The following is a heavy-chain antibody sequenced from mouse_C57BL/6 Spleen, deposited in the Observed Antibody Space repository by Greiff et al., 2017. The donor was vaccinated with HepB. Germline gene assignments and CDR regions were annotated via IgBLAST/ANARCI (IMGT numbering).Heavy chain of an antibody. CDR1: GFTFTDYY. V-gene: IGHV7-3*01. CDR3: ARGYGSSRGFAY. Sequence: EVKVEESGGGLVQPGGSLSLSCAASGFTFTDYYMSWVRQPPGKALEWLGFIRNKANGYTTEYSASVKGRFTISRDNSQSILYLQMNALRAEDSATYYCARGYGSSRGFAYWGQGTLVTVSA. CDR2: IRNKANGYTT. D-gene: IGHD1-1*01. J-gene: IGHJ3*01.